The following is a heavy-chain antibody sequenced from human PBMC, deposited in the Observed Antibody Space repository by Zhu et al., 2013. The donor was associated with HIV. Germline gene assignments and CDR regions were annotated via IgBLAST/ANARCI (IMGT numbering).Heavy chain of an antibody. Sequence: QVQLVQSGAEVKKPGSSVKVSCKASGGTFSSYAISWVRQAPGQGLEWMGGIIPIFGTANYAQKFQGRVTITADKSTSTAYMELSSLRSEDTAVYYCARVVGSMVRGVPSVDAFDIWGQGTMVTVSS. J-gene: IGHJ3*02. CDR3: ARVVGSMVRGVPSVDAFDI. V-gene: IGHV1-69*06. CDR2: IIPIFGTA. D-gene: IGHD3-10*01. CDR1: GGTFSSYA.